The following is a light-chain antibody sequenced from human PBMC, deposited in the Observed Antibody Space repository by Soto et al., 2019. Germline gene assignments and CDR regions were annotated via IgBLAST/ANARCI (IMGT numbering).Light chain of an antibody. CDR3: QHYGSSPLT. CDR1: QSVSSSN. Sequence: EIVLTQSPGTLPWSPGERATLSSRASQSVSSSNLARYQHKPGQAPRILIYGASSRATGIPDRFSGSGSGPDFTLTISRLEPEDCAVYYCQHYGSSPLTFGGGTKVEIK. CDR2: GAS. J-gene: IGKJ4*01. V-gene: IGKV3-20*01.